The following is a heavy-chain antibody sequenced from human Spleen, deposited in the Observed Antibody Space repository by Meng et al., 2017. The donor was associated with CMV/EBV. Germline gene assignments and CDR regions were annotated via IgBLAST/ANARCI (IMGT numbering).Heavy chain of an antibody. CDR2: INHSGST. V-gene: IGHV4-34*01. Sequence: QGQLQQLGAGRLKPSETLSLTCAVYGGSFSGYYWSWIRQPPGKGLEWIGEINHSGSTNYNPSLKSRVTISVDTSKNQFSLKLSSVTAADTAVYYCALSTGVAFDYWGQGTLVTVSS. CDR1: GGSFSGYY. CDR3: ALSTGVAFDY. J-gene: IGHJ4*02. D-gene: IGHD2-8*02.